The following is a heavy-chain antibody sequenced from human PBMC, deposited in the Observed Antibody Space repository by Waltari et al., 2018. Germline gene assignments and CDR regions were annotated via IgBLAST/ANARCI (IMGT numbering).Heavy chain of an antibody. D-gene: IGHD6-6*01. CDR1: GFTFSTYD. CDR3: VREVLGARVPVTNNYYGLDV. J-gene: IGHJ6*02. CDR2: IGTVGDT. Sequence: EVQLVESGGGLVQPGGSLRLSCAASGFTFSTYDMHWVRQSAGKGLGWVSAIGTVGDTYYPGSVKGRFTISREDAKKSLYLQMNSLSAGDTAVYYFVREVLGARVPVTNNYYGLDVWGQGTAVTVSS. V-gene: IGHV3-13*01.